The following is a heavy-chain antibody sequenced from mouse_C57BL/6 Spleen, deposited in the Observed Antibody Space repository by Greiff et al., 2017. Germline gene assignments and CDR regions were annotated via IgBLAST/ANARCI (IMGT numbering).Heavy chain of an antibody. Sequence: QVQLQQPGAELVRPGSSVKLSCKASGYTFTSYWMDWVKQRPGQGLEWIGNIYPSDSETHYNQKFKDKATLTVDKSSSTAYMQLSSLTSEDSAVYYCARADYGSRGYAMDYWGQGTSVTVSS. D-gene: IGHD1-1*01. CDR3: ARADYGSRGYAMDY. CDR2: IYPSDSET. V-gene: IGHV1-61*01. J-gene: IGHJ4*01. CDR1: GYTFTSYW.